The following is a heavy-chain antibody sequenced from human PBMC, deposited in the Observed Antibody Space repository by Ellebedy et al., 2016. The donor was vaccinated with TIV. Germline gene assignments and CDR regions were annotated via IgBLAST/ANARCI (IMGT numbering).Heavy chain of an antibody. CDR3: ARSGYCSGGSCRPTDAFDI. CDR1: GFIFSTYS. D-gene: IGHD2-15*01. Sequence: GGSLRLSCAASGFIFSTYSMSWVRQAPGKGLEWVSIISNTSSYIYYADSVKGRFTISRDNAKNSLYLQMNSLRAEDTAVYYCARSGYCSGGSCRPTDAFDIWGQGTMVTVSS. CDR2: ISNTSSYI. J-gene: IGHJ3*02. V-gene: IGHV3-21*01.